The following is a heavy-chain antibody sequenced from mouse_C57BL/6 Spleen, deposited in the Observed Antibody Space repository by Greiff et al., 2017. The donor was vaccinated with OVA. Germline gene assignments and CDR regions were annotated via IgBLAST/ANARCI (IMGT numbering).Heavy chain of an antibody. CDR2: IYPGDGDT. J-gene: IGHJ1*03. CDR3: ARHYYGSSYWYFDV. V-gene: IGHV1-80*01. CDR1: GYAFSSYW. Sequence: VQVVESGAELVKPGASVKISCKASGYAFSSYWMNWVKQRPGKGLEWIGQIYPGDGDTNYNGKFKGKATLTADKSSSTAYMQLSSLTSEDSAVYFCARHYYGSSYWYFDVWGTGTTVTVSS. D-gene: IGHD1-1*01.